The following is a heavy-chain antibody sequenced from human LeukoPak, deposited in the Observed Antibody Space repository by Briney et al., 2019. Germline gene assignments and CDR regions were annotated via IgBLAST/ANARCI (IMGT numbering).Heavy chain of an antibody. Sequence: SETLSLTCTVSGGSISSSSYYWSWIRQPPGKGLEWIGYIYYSGSTNYNPSLKSRVTISVDTSKNQFSLKLSSVTAADTAVYYCARVNRGYCSSTSCYIAYSFDYWGQGTLVTVSS. CDR3: ARVNRGYCSSTSCYIAYSFDY. CDR1: GGSISSSSYY. D-gene: IGHD2-2*02. CDR2: IYYSGST. J-gene: IGHJ4*02. V-gene: IGHV4-61*01.